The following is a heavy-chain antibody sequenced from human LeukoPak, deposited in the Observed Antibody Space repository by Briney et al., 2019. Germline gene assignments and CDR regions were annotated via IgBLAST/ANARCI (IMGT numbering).Heavy chain of an antibody. Sequence: GSLRLSCAASGFTFSSYAMSWVRQAPGKGLEWIGSIYYSGSTYYNPSLKSRVTISVDTSKNQFSLKLSSVTAADTAVYYCASYGSGSYFHDNWFDPWGQGTLVTVSS. D-gene: IGHD3-10*01. J-gene: IGHJ5*02. CDR3: ASYGSGSYFHDNWFDP. V-gene: IGHV4-38-2*01. CDR2: IYYSGST. CDR1: GFTFSSYA.